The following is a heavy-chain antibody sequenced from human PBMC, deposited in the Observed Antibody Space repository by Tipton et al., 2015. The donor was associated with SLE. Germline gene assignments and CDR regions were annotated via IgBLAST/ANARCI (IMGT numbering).Heavy chain of an antibody. J-gene: IGHJ6*02. Sequence: GSLRLSCAASGFTFSSYSMNWVRQAPGKGLEWVSSISSSSSYIYYADSVKGRFTISRDNAKNSLYLQMNSLRAEDTAVYYCASGVWFGEDGMDVWGQGTTVTVSS. V-gene: IGHV3-21*01. D-gene: IGHD3-10*01. CDR1: GFTFSSYS. CDR2: ISSSSSYI. CDR3: ASGVWFGEDGMDV.